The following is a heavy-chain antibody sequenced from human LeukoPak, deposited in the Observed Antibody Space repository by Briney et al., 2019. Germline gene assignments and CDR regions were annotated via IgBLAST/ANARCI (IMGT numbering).Heavy chain of an antibody. CDR3: AGGQAYYFYYYMDV. CDR2: IKLDGSEN. Sequence: GGSLRLSCAASGFTFSKYWMSWVRQAPGKGLEWVANIKLDGSENYYVDSVKGRFTISRDNAKKSLYLQMNSLRAEDTAVYYCAGGQAYYFYYYMDVWGKGTTVTVSS. V-gene: IGHV3-7*01. D-gene: IGHD2-15*01. CDR1: GFTFSKYW. J-gene: IGHJ6*03.